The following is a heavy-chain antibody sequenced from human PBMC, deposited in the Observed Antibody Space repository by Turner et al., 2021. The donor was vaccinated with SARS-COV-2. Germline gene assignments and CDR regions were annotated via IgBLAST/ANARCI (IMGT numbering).Heavy chain of an antibody. V-gene: IGHV3-33*01. J-gene: IGHJ5*02. Sequence: QVQLVESGGGVVQPGRSLRLSCAASGFTFSSYGMHWVRKAPGKGLEWVAVMWYDGSNKYYTDSVKGRFTISRDNSKNTLYLQMNSLRAEDTAVYYCARDQLGVEATWFDPWGQGTLVTVSS. CDR1: GFTFSSYG. CDR3: ARDQLGVEATWFDP. CDR2: MWYDGSNK. D-gene: IGHD2-8*01.